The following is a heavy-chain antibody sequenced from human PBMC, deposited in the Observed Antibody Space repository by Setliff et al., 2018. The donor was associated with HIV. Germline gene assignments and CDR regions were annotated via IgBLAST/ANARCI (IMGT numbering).Heavy chain of an antibody. Sequence: LRLSCAASGFTFSNYNMNWVRQAPGKGLEWVSSISSSSTYIYYADSVKGRFTTSRDNAKNSVYLQISSLRAEDTAVYYCVRDVSWRVRTYIDYWGQGALVTVSS. J-gene: IGHJ4*02. CDR1: GFTFSNYN. CDR2: ISSSSTYI. D-gene: IGHD3-3*01. V-gene: IGHV3-21*01. CDR3: VRDVSWRVRTYIDY.